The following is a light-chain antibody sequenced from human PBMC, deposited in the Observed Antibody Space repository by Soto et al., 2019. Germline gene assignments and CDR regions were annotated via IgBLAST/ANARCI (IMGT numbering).Light chain of an antibody. CDR1: SGHSSYI. CDR2: LEGSGSY. V-gene: IGLV4-60*02. J-gene: IGLJ2*01. Sequence: QSVLTQSSSASASLGSSVKLTCTLSSGHSSYIIAWHHQQPGKAPRYLMKLEGSGSYNKGSGVPDRFSGSSSGADRYLTISNLQFEDEAHYYCVTWDSNTRVFGGGTKLTVL. CDR3: VTWDSNTRV.